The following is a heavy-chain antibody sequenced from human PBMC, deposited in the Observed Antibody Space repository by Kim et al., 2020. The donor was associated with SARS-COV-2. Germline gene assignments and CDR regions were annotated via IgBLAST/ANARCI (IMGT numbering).Heavy chain of an antibody. J-gene: IGHJ4*02. CDR1: GFTFRNYA. V-gene: IGHV3-23*01. CDR3: AKGPSTVVTPADY. CDR2: ITSSGGNT. Sequence: GGSLRLSFAASGFTFRNYAMNWVRQAPGKGLEWVSSITSSGGNTYYADSVKGRFTISRDNSKNTLYLQMNSLRADDTALYYCAKGPSTVVTPADYWGQGTLVTVSS. D-gene: IGHD4-17*01.